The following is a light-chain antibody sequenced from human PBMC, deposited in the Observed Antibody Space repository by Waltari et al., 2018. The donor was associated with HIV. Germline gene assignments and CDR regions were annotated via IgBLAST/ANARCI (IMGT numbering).Light chain of an antibody. J-gene: IGLJ2*01. V-gene: IGLV2-23*02. Sequence: QSALTQPASVSGSPGQPITISCTGTSSDVGSYYLVSWYQQHPVKAPKLMIYEVSKRPSGVSNRFSGSKSGNTASLTISGLQAEDEADYYCCSYAGSSTFVVFGGGTKLTVL. CDR3: CSYAGSSTFVV. CDR1: SSDVGSYYL. CDR2: EVS.